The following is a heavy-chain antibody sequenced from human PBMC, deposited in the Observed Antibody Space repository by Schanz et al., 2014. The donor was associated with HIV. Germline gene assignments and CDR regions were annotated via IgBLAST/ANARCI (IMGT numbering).Heavy chain of an antibody. D-gene: IGHD3-16*01. Sequence: QVQLVQSGAEVKGPGASVKVSCKPYGHIFTGYLMHWVRQAPGQGLEWMGWINPNSGATDSAQKFQGRVTMTRDTSISTAFMELSSLRSDDTAVYYCARDAGITGTREYDFWGPGSLVSVSS. CDR1: GHIFTGYL. V-gene: IGHV1-2*02. CDR3: ARDAGITGTREYDF. CDR2: INPNSGAT. J-gene: IGHJ4*02.